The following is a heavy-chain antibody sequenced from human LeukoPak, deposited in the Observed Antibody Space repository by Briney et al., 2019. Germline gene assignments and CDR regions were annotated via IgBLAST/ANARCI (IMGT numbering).Heavy chain of an antibody. CDR2: ISGSGGST. V-gene: IGHV3-23*01. J-gene: IGHJ3*02. CDR3: AAAAGDYLDAFDI. Sequence: GGSLRLSCAASGFTFSSYAMSWVRQAPGKGLEWVSAISGSGGSTYYADSVKGRFPISRDNSKNTLYLQMNSLRAEDTAVYYCAAAAGDYLDAFDIWGQGTMVTVSS. CDR1: GFTFSSYA. D-gene: IGHD4-17*01.